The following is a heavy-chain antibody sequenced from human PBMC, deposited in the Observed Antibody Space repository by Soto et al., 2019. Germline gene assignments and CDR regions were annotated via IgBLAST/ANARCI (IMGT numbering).Heavy chain of an antibody. V-gene: IGHV3-15*01. D-gene: IGHD5-12*01. CDR2: IKSKTDGGTT. J-gene: IGHJ4*02. Sequence: GGSLRLSCAASGFTFSNAWMSWVRQAPGKGLEWVGRIKSKTDGGTTDYAAPVKGRFTISRDDSKNTLYLQMNSLKTEDTAVYYCTTGNSGYDLPIDYWGQGTLVTVSS. CDR1: GFTFSNAW. CDR3: TTGNSGYDLPIDY.